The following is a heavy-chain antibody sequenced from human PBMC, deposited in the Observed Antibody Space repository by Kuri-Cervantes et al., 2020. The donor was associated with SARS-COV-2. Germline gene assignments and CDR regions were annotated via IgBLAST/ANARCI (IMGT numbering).Heavy chain of an antibody. Sequence: SVKVSCKASGGTFSSYAISWVRQAPGQGLEWMGRIIPILGIANYAQKFQGRVTITADKSTSTAYMELSSLRSEDTAVYYCASRPTVTTYYYYYGMDDWGKGTTVTVSS. V-gene: IGHV1-69*04. CDR1: GGTFSSYA. D-gene: IGHD4-11*01. CDR3: ASRPTVTTYYYYYGMDD. CDR2: IIPILGIA. J-gene: IGHJ6*04.